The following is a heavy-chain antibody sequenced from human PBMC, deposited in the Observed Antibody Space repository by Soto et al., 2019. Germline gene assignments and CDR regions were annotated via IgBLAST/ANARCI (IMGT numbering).Heavy chain of an antibody. CDR3: PRAATTGYSAAGDY. CDR2: INNDGSSR. CDR1: GFTFSSYW. D-gene: IGHD1-26*01. Sequence: PGGSLRLSCAASGFTFSSYWMHWVRQSPGKGLMWVSRINNDGSSRSYADSVKGRFTISRDNANNTLYLQVNSLRAEDTAVYYCPRAATTGYSAAGDYWGPETMVTVYS. V-gene: IGHV3-74*01. J-gene: IGHJ4*01.